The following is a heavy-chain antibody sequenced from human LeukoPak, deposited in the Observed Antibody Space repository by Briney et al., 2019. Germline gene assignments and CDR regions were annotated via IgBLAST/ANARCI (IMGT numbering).Heavy chain of an antibody. CDR3: ARSALLGYCSSTSCSPHDAFDI. J-gene: IGHJ3*02. CDR1: GYTFTGYY. V-gene: IGHV1-2*02. D-gene: IGHD2-2*01. CDR2: INPNSGGT. Sequence: ASVKVSCKASGYTFTGYYMHWVRQAPGQGLEWMGWINPNSGGTNYAQKFQGRVTMTRDTSISTAYMELSRLGSDDTAVYYCARSALLGYCSSTSCSPHDAFDIWGQGTMVTVSS.